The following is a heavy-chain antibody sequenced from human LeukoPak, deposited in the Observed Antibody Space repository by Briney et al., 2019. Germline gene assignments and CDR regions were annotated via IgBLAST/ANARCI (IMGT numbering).Heavy chain of an antibody. CDR3: ARAGYYYDSSGYVPFDY. D-gene: IGHD3-22*01. CDR2: IYSGGST. J-gene: IGHJ4*02. CDR1: GFTVSSNY. Sequence: PGGSLRLSCAASGFTVSSNYMSWVRQAPGKGLEWVSVIYSGGSTYYADSVKGRFTISRDNSKNTLYLQMNSLRAEDTAVYYCARAGYYYDSSGYVPFDYWGQGTLVTVSS. V-gene: IGHV3-53*01.